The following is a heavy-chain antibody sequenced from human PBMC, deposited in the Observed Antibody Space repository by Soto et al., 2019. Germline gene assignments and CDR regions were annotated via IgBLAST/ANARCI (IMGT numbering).Heavy chain of an antibody. CDR2: IYRGGTT. J-gene: IGHJ6*02. V-gene: IGHV3-66*01. Sequence: EVQLVESGGGLVQPGGSLRLSCAASGFIVSDNYMSWVRQAPGKGLEWVSVIYRGGTTYYADSVKGRFTISRDSSKNTLYLQMDTLRAEDTAVYYCASDMDVWGQGTTVTVSS. CDR3: ASDMDV. CDR1: GFIVSDNY.